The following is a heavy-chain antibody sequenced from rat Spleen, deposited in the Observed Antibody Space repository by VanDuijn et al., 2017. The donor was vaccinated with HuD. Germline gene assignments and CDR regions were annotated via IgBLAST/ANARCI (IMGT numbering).Heavy chain of an antibody. Sequence: EVQLVESGGGLVQPGRSMKLSCAASGFTLSNYDMVWVRQAPTKGLEWVASISYEGSTTYYRDSVKGRFTICRDNAKSTLYLQMGSLRSEDTATYYCTRGYYVDYWGQGVMVTVSS. V-gene: IGHV5-25*01. CDR1: GFTLSNYD. CDR2: ISYEGSTT. CDR3: TRGYYVDY. J-gene: IGHJ2*01.